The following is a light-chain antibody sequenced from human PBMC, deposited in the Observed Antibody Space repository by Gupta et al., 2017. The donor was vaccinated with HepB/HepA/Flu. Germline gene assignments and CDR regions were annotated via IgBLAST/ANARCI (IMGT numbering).Light chain of an antibody. J-gene: IGKJ3*01. CDR2: DAS. CDR3: QHEDNLLFT. CDR1: QDISNY. V-gene: IGKV1-33*01. Sequence: DIQMTQSPSSLSASVGDRVTITCQASQDISNYLNWYQQKPGKAPKLLIYDASKVETGVPSRFSGSGSGTDFTFTISSLQPEDIATYYCQHEDNLLFTFGHGTKVDIK.